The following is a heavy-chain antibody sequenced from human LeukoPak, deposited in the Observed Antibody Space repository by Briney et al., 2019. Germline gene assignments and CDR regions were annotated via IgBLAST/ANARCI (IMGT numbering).Heavy chain of an antibody. D-gene: IGHD4/OR15-4a*01. CDR1: GYTFTGYY. J-gene: IGHJ3*02. Sequence: ASVKVSCKASGYTFTGYYVHWVRQAPGQGLEWMGWINPNSGGTNYAQKFQGRVTMTRDTSISTAYMELSRLRSDDTAVYYCARDSMGLWGAFDIWGQGTMVTVSS. CDR2: INPNSGGT. V-gene: IGHV1-2*02. CDR3: ARDSMGLWGAFDI.